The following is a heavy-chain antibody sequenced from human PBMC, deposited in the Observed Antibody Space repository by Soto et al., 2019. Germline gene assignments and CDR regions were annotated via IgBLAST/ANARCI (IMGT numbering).Heavy chain of an antibody. CDR1: GGSVRSSDYY. CDR2: IHNSGTS. V-gene: IGHV4-30-4*08. J-gene: IGHJ4*02. D-gene: IGHD6-6*01. Sequence: PSETLSLTCTVSGGSVRSSDYYWSWTRQSPAKGLEWIGYIHNSGTSFYNPSLRGRVTVTLDTSRSQFSLTLASVTAADTAVYYCVREERIAAPQLDYWGQGIPVTVSS. CDR3: VREERIAAPQLDY.